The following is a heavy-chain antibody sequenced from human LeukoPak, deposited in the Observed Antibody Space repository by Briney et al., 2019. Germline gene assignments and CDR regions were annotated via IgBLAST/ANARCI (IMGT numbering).Heavy chain of an antibody. J-gene: IGHJ4*02. CDR2: MSPNSGNT. D-gene: IGHD1/OR15-1a*01. CDR3: AINWNSLNY. Sequence: GSVKVSCKASGYTFTTYDILRVRQATGQGLEWMGWMSPNSGNTVYSQKFQGRVTMTRTSSVSTAYMELSSLTSEDTAVYYCAINWNSLNYWGQGTLVTVSS. V-gene: IGHV1-8*01. CDR1: GYTFTTYD.